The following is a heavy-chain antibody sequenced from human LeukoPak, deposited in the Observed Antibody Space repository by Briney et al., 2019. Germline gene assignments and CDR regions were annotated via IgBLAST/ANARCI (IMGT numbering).Heavy chain of an antibody. CDR1: GYTFTDYY. CDR3: AVTYYDFWSGYYYMDV. Sequence: ASVKVSCKASGYTFTDYYIHWVRQAPGQGLEWMGWINPNSGGTNHAQKFQDRVTMTRNTSISTAYMELSSLRSEDTAVYYCAVTYYDFWSGYYYMDVWGKGTTVTVSS. V-gene: IGHV1-2*02. CDR2: INPNSGGT. D-gene: IGHD3-3*01. J-gene: IGHJ6*03.